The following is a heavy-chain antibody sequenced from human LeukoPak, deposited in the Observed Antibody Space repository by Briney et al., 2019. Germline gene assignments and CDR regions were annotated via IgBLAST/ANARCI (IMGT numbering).Heavy chain of an antibody. V-gene: IGHV1-2*02. CDR2: INPNSGGT. CDR1: GYTFTGYY. CDR3: ARDGVVVAARFVC. J-gene: IGHJ4*02. D-gene: IGHD2-15*01. Sequence: AAAKVSSKASGYTFTGYYMHWVRPTPRQGRKWMGWINPNSGGTNYAQKFQGRVTMTRDTSISTAYMELSRLRSDDTAVYCCARDGVVVAARFVCWGQGTLVTVSS.